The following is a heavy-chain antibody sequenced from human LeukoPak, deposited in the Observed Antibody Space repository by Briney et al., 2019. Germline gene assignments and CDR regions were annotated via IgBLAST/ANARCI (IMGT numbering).Heavy chain of an antibody. J-gene: IGHJ4*02. Sequence: GGSLRLSCAASGFTFSSYAMSRVRQAPGKGLEWVSAISGSGGSTYYADSVKGRFTISRDNSKNTLYLQMNSLRAEDTAVYYCAKSPGTLWFGEYHFDYWGQGTLVAVSS. V-gene: IGHV3-23*01. D-gene: IGHD3-10*01. CDR2: ISGSGGST. CDR1: GFTFSSYA. CDR3: AKSPGTLWFGEYHFDY.